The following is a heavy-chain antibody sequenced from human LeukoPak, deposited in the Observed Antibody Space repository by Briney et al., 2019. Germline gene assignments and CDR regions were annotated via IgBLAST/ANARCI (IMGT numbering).Heavy chain of an antibody. CDR1: GYSISGGYY. D-gene: IGHD6-13*01. V-gene: IGHV4-38-2*01. CDR2: IYHSGST. Sequence: SETLSLTCAVSGYSISGGYYWGWIRQPPGKGLEWIGSIYHSGSTYYNPSLKSRVTISVDTSKNQFSLKLSSVTAADTAVYYCARHGSSWYWFDYWGQGTLVTVSS. CDR3: ARHGSSWYWFDY. J-gene: IGHJ4*02.